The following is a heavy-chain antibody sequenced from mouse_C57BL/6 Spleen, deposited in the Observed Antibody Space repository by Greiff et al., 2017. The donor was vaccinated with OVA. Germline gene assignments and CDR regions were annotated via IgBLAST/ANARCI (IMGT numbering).Heavy chain of an antibody. CDR1: GFTFSDYY. D-gene: IGHD2-1*01. Sequence: EVQLVESEGGLVQPGSSMKLSCTASGFTFSDYYMAWVRQVPEKGLEWVANINYDGSSTYYLDSLQSRFIISRDNAKNILYLQMSSLKSEDTATYYCARVAEYGNYDYWGQGTTLTVSS. J-gene: IGHJ2*01. V-gene: IGHV5-16*01. CDR2: INYDGSST. CDR3: ARVAEYGNYDY.